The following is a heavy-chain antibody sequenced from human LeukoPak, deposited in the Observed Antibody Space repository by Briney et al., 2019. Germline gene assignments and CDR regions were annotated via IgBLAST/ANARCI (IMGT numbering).Heavy chain of an antibody. CDR3: ARDYGDYASAFDI. D-gene: IGHD4-17*01. CDR2: INPNSGGT. J-gene: IGHJ3*02. Sequence: ASVMVSCKASGYTFTGYYMHWVRQAPGQGLEWMGWINPNSGGTNYAQKFQGRVTMTRDTSISTAYMELSRLRSDDTAVYYCARDYGDYASAFDIWGQGTMVTVSS. V-gene: IGHV1-2*02. CDR1: GYTFTGYY.